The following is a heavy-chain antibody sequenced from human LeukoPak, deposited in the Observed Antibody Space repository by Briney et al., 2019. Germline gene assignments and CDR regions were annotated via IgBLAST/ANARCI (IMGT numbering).Heavy chain of an antibody. D-gene: IGHD6-6*01. J-gene: IGHJ4*02. CDR2: SNADSLGT. Sequence: ASVKVSCKASGYSFTAHFMHWIRQAPGQGPEWMGQSNADSLGTKYAPKFQGRVTMTRDTSIATAYMELTSLTSDDTAVYFCVREPYSRSSDRHERTFDYWAREPWSPSPQ. CDR3: VREPYSRSSDRHERTFDY. V-gene: IGHV1-2*06. CDR1: GYSFTAHF.